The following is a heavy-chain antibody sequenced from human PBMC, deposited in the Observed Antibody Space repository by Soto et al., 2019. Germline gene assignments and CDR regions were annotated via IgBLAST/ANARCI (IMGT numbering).Heavy chain of an antibody. V-gene: IGHV3-48*02. D-gene: IGHD1-26*01. CDR3: ARDGPSPYSGSYYAYYGMDV. CDR1: GFTFSSYS. Sequence: EVQLVESGGGLVQPGGSLRLSCAASGFTFSSYSMNWVRQSPGKGLEWVSYISGTSSTMYYADSVKGRFTISRESAKNSLYLQMNSLRDEDTAVYYCARDGPSPYSGSYYAYYGMDVWGQGTTVTVSS. CDR2: ISGTSSTM. J-gene: IGHJ6*02.